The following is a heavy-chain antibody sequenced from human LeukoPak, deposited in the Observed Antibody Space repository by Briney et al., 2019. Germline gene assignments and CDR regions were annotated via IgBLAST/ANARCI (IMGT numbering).Heavy chain of an antibody. CDR3: ARWGRYYYDSSSLPY. J-gene: IGHJ4*02. CDR1: GYTFTSYA. D-gene: IGHD3-22*01. Sequence: ASVKVSCKASGYTFTSYAMNWVRQAPGQGLEWMGWINTNTGNPTYAQGFTGQFVFSLDTSVSTAYLQISSLKAEDTAVYYCARWGRYYYDSSSLPYWGQGTLVTVSS. CDR2: INTNTGNP. V-gene: IGHV7-4-1*02.